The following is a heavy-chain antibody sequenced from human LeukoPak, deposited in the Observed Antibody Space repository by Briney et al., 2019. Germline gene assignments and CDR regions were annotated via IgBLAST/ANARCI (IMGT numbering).Heavy chain of an antibody. J-gene: IGHJ3*02. Sequence: SETLSLTCTVSGGSISSGGYYRSWIRQHPGKGLEWIGYIYYSGSTYYNPSLKSRVTISVDTSKNQFSLKLSSVTAADTAVYYCARVSIPAVTDAFDIWGQGTMVTVSS. CDR3: ARVSIPAVTDAFDI. D-gene: IGHD2-2*01. CDR2: IYYSGST. V-gene: IGHV4-31*03. CDR1: GGSISSGGYY.